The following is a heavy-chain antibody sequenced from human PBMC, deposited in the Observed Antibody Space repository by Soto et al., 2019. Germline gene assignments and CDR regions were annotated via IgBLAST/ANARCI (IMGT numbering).Heavy chain of an antibody. J-gene: IGHJ6*02. CDR2: IYPGDSDT. Sequence: GEFLKIFCKGSGYSFTSYWIGWVRQMPGKGLEWMGIIYPGDSDTRYSPSFQGQVTISADKSISTAYLQWSSLKASDTAMYYCARSDYGSGSADGMDVWGQGTTVTVSS. CDR3: ARSDYGSGSADGMDV. D-gene: IGHD3-10*01. CDR1: GYSFTSYW. V-gene: IGHV5-51*01.